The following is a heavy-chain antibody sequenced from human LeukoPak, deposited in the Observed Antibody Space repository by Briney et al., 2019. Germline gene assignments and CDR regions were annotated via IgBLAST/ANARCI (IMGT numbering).Heavy chain of an antibody. CDR2: ISDTGGGT. J-gene: IGHJ5*02. CDR1: GFSFSDSA. CDR3: AKGGQDFDFWRFDL. Sequence: GGSLRLSYAASGFSFSDSAVSWVRHSPGEGLKWVSSISDTGGGTYYADSVKGRFTITRDNSRNTVNLQMNSLRAGDTARYYCAKGGQDFDFWRFDLWGQGILVIVSS. V-gene: IGHV3-23*01. D-gene: IGHD3-3*01.